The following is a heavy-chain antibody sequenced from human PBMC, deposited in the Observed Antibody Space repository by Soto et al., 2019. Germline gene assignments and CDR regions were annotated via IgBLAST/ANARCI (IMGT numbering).Heavy chain of an antibody. CDR3: ASRITMVRGGEYYYGMDV. Sequence: QVQLVQSGAEVKKPGSSVKVSCKASGGTFSSYAISWVRQAPGQGLEWMGGIIPIFGTANYAQKFQGRVTITADESTSTAYMELSSLRSEDTAVYYCASRITMVRGGEYYYGMDVWGQGTTVTVSS. CDR1: GGTFSSYA. J-gene: IGHJ6*02. V-gene: IGHV1-69*01. D-gene: IGHD3-10*01. CDR2: IIPIFGTA.